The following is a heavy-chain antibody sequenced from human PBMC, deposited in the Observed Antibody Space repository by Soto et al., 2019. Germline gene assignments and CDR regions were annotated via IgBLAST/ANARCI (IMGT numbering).Heavy chain of an antibody. J-gene: IGHJ6*02. CDR2: IVVGSGNT. CDR1: GFTFTSSA. Sequence: SVKVSCKASGFTFTSSAVQWVRQARGQRLEWIGWIVVGSGNTNYAQKFQERVTITRDMSTSTAYMELSSLRSEETAVYYCAAVYYDILTGPYGMDVWGQGPTVTVS. CDR3: AAVYYDILTGPYGMDV. V-gene: IGHV1-58*01. D-gene: IGHD3-9*01.